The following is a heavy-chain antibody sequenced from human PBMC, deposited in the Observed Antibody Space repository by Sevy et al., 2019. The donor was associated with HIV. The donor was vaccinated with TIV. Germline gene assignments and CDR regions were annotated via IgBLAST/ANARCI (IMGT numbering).Heavy chain of an antibody. D-gene: IGHD3-22*01. CDR2: IYYSGST. Sequence: SETLSLTCTVSHGSISSSRYYWGWIRQPPGKGLEWIGTIYYSGSTYYNPSLKSRVTISVDTYKNHFALRLNSVTAADTAVYYCARPYDSSGYYFGGQGYFDYWGQGILVTVSS. V-gene: IGHV4-39*02. CDR1: HGSISSSRYY. J-gene: IGHJ4*02. CDR3: ARPYDSSGYYFGGQGYFDY.